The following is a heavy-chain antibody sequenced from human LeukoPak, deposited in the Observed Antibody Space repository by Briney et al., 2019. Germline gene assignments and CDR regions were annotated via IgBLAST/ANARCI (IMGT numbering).Heavy chain of an antibody. CDR1: GGSISSANYY. CDR2: ISKSGST. D-gene: IGHD6-13*01. Sequence: SETLSLTCTVSGGSISSANYYWSWIRQPAGKGLEWIAYISKSGSTNYNPSLKSRVTVSVDTPKNQFSLKLSSVTAADTAVYYCARHLSIAAAGDAFDIWGQGTMVTVSS. J-gene: IGHJ3*02. V-gene: IGHV4-61*09. CDR3: ARHLSIAAAGDAFDI.